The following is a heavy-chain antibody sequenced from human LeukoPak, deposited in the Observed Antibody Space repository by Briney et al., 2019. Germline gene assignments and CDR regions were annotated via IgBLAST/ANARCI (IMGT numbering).Heavy chain of an antibody. CDR2: ISGSGGST. CDR3: AKGRSPYYSDTTGYNID. Sequence: GGSLRLSCAASGFTFSNYAMSWVRRAPGKGLEWVSAISGSGGSTYYVDSLEGRFSISRDNSKNTLSLQMNSPRAEDTAVYFCAKGRSPYYSDTTGYNIDWGQGTLVTVSS. CDR1: GFTFSNYA. J-gene: IGHJ4*02. D-gene: IGHD3-22*01. V-gene: IGHV3-23*01.